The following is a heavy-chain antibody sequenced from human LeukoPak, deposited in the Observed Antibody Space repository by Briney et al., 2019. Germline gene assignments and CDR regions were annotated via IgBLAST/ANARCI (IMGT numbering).Heavy chain of an antibody. CDR2: ISSSSSYI. CDR1: GFTFSSYS. CDR3: ARDMGPEDIVVVPAAPRGFDY. J-gene: IGHJ4*02. V-gene: IGHV3-21*01. D-gene: IGHD2-2*01. Sequence: PGGSLRLSCAASGFTFSSYSMNRVRQAPGKGLEWVSSISSSSSYIYYADSVKGRFTISRDNAKNSLYLQMNSLRAEDTAVYYCARDMGPEDIVVVPAAPRGFDYWGQGTLVTVSS.